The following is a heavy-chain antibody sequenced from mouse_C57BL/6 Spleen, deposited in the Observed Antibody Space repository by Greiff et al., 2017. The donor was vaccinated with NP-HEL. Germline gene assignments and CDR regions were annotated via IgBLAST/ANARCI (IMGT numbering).Heavy chain of an antibody. V-gene: IGHV2-5*01. CDR2: IWRGGST. CDR3: AKNRDYGSSLYAMDY. Sequence: VKLQESGPGLVQPSQSLSITCTVSGFSLTSYGVHWVRQSPGKGLEWLGVIWRGGSTDYNAAFMSRLSITKDNSKSQVFFKMNRLQADDTAIYYCAKNRDYGSSLYAMDYWGQGTSVTVSS. CDR1: GFSLTSYG. D-gene: IGHD1-1*01. J-gene: IGHJ4*01.